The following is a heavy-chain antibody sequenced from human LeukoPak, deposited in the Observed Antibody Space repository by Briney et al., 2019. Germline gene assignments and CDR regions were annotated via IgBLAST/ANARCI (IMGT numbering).Heavy chain of an antibody. V-gene: IGHV1-2*02. Sequence: ASVKVSCKASEYTFTGYYMHWLRQAPGQGLELMGWINPNSGGTNYAQKFQGRVTMTRDTSISTAYMELSRLRFDDTAVYYCANKFQFLDAFDIWGQGTMVTVSS. CDR2: INPNSGGT. CDR3: ANKFQFLDAFDI. CDR1: EYTFTGYY. D-gene: IGHD3-3*01. J-gene: IGHJ3*02.